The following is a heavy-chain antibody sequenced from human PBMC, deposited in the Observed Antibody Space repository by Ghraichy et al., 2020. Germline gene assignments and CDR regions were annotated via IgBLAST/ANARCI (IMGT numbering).Heavy chain of an antibody. CDR3: ARGGSYYDILTGYSRYYYFDMNV. Sequence: GGSLRLSCVASGFIFSSYDMHWVRQATGKGLEWVSAIGTAGDTYYQGSVKGRFTISRENAKNSLYLQMNSLRAGDTAVYYYARGGSYYDILTGYSRYYYFDMNVWGQEATVTVS. J-gene: IGHJ6*03. D-gene: IGHD3-9*01. CDR2: IGTAGDT. CDR1: GFIFSSYD. V-gene: IGHV3-13*01.